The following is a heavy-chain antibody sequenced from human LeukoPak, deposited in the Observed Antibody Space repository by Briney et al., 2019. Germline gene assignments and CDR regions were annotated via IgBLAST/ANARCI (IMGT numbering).Heavy chain of an antibody. Sequence: PGGSLRLLCAGSGHRFGDYGMNWVRQAPGKGLEWLTFISPSGRSVSYADSVKGRFTIARDNAKKSLYLQMDSLRGEDTAIYYCTRDAGSDFWGQGTLVTVSS. V-gene: IGHV3-48*03. D-gene: IGHD3-10*01. CDR1: GHRFGDYG. CDR2: ISPSGRSV. J-gene: IGHJ4*02. CDR3: TRDAGSDF.